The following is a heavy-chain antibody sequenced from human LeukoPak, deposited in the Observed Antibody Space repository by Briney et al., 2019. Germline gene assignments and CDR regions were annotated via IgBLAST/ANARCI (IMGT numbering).Heavy chain of an antibody. Sequence: GGSLRLSCAASGFTFSSYGMHWVRQAPGKGLEWVAVIWYDGSNKCYADSVKGRFTISRDNSKNTLYLQMNSLRAEDTAVYYCAKAPHTLAYCGGDCYSYFDYWGQGTLVTVSS. CDR1: GFTFSSYG. V-gene: IGHV3-33*06. CDR2: IWYDGSNK. D-gene: IGHD2-21*02. CDR3: AKAPHTLAYCGGDCYSYFDY. J-gene: IGHJ4*02.